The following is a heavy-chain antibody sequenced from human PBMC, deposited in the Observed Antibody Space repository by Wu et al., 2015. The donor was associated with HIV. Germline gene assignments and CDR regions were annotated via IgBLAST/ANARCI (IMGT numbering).Heavy chain of an antibody. V-gene: IGHV4-34*02. CDR3: ARGFWSGPDQYSFYYYMDV. CDR1: GGSFSGYY. J-gene: IGHJ6*03. Sequence: QVQLQQWGAGLLQPSETLSLKCAVYGGSFSGYYWSWIRQFSGKGLEWLGEINHTGSTSYNPSLKSRVTISVDTSKNQFSLKPTSVTAADTAIYYCARGFWSGPDQYSFYYYMDVWGKGTTVIVSS. D-gene: IGHD3-3*01. CDR2: INHTGST.